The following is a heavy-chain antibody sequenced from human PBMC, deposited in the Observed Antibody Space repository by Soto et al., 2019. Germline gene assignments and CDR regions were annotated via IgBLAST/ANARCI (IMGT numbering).Heavy chain of an antibody. D-gene: IGHD3-22*01. CDR3: AREMGDSSGGDDASAI. V-gene: IGHV1-2*04. Sequence: GASVKVSCKASGYTFTGYYMHWVRQAPGQGLEWMGWINPNSGGTNYAQKFQGWVTMTRDTSISTAYVELSRLRSDDTAVYYCAREMGDSSGGDDASAIWGKCTMVTLSS. J-gene: IGHJ3*02. CDR1: GYTFTGYY. CDR2: INPNSGGT.